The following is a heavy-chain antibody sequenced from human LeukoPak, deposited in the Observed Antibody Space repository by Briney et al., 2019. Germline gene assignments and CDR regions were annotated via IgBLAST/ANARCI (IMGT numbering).Heavy chain of an antibody. J-gene: IGHJ4*02. CDR1: GYTFSGYY. CDR3: ATIAVGTAAGYDY. CDR2: INPNSGGT. D-gene: IGHD6-13*01. V-gene: IGHV1-2*02. Sequence: ASVKVSCKASGYTFSGYYIQWVRQAPGQGLAWMGWINPNSGGTNYAQKFQGRVTMTRDTSISTAYMELSRLRSDDTAVYYCATIAVGTAAGYDYWGQGTLVTVSS.